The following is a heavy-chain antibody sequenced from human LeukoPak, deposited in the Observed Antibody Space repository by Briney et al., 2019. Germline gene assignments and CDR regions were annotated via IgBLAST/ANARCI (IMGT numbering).Heavy chain of an antibody. J-gene: IGHJ4*02. V-gene: IGHV3-9*03. CDR3: AKDSGKYYYDSSGYYEGGFDY. CDR2: ISWNSGSI. D-gene: IGHD3-22*01. Sequence: GRSLRLSCAASGFTFDDYAMHWVRQAPGKGLEWVSGISWNSGSIDYADSVKGRFTISRDNAKNSLYLQMNSLRAEDMALYYCAKDSGKYYYDSSGYYEGGFDYWGQGTLVTVSS. CDR1: GFTFDDYA.